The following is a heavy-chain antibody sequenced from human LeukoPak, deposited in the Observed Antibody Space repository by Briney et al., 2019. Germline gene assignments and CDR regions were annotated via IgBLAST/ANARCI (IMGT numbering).Heavy chain of an antibody. V-gene: IGHV1-2*02. CDR3: ARAPVRGYHWFDP. J-gene: IGHJ5*02. CDR1: GYTFTDLC. D-gene: IGHD3-16*02. Sequence: GASVKVSCKASGYTFTDLCIHWVRQAPGQGLEWMGWINPDAGGTSYAQKFQGRVSMTRDTSITTAYMELKRLTPDDTAVYYCARAPVRGYHWFDPWGQGTLVTVSS. CDR2: INPDAGGT.